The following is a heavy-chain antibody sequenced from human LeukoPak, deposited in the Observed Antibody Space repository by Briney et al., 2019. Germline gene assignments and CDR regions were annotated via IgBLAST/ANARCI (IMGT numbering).Heavy chain of an antibody. Sequence: SETLSLTCTVSGGSISSYYWSWIRQPPGKGLEWIGYIYYSGSTNYNPSLKSRVTISVDTSKNQFSLKLSSVTAADTAVYYCARGGWFDPWGQGTLVTVSS. J-gene: IGHJ5*02. CDR3: ARGGWFDP. CDR1: GGSISSYY. CDR2: IYYSGST. V-gene: IGHV4-59*01.